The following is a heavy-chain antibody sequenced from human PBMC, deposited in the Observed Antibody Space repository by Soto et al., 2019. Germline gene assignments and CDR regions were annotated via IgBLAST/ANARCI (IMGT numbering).Heavy chain of an antibody. CDR3: ARGAGGIVNDAFDI. CDR1: GYTFTSYG. V-gene: IGHV1-18*01. CDR2: ISAYNGNT. Sequence: VASVKVSCKASGYTFTSYGISWVRQAPGQGLEWMGWISAYNGNTNYAQKLQGRVTMTTDTSTSTAYMELRSLRSDDTAVYYCARGAGGIVNDAFDIWGQGTMVTVSS. D-gene: IGHD1-26*01. J-gene: IGHJ3*02.